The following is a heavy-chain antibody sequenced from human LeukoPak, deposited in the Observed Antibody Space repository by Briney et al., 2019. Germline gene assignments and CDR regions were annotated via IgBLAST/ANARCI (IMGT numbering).Heavy chain of an antibody. D-gene: IGHD2-21*01. CDR1: GGSISSYY. V-gene: IGHV4-39*01. J-gene: IGHJ4*02. CDR3: ARQSVWSKYFDY. CDR2: IYYSGST. Sequence: KPSETLSLTCTVSGGSISSYYWGWIRQPPGKGLEWIGSIYYSGSTYYNPSLKSRVTISVDTSKNQFSLKLSSVTAADTAVYYCARQSVWSKYFDYWGQGTLVTVSS.